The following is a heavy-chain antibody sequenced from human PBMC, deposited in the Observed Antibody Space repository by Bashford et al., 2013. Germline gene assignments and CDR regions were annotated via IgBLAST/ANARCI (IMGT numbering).Heavy chain of an antibody. D-gene: IGHD5-18*01. CDR2: SNHGGST. CDR1: GGSFSGYY. CDR3: ARDLRQLWSPFDY. V-gene: IGHV4-34*01. Sequence: SETLSLTCAVYGGSFSGYYWSWIRQSPGKGLEWIGESNHGGSTNYNSSLKSRAIVSVDTTKNQFSLKLNSVTAADTAVYYCARDLRQLWSPFDYWGQGTLVTVSS. J-gene: IGHJ4*02.